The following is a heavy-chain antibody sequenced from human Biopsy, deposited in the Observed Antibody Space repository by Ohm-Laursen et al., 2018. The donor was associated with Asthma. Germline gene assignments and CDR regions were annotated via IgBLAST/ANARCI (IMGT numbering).Heavy chain of an antibody. CDR2: IYSGGTS. CDR3: ARGDSSNWSHYYFDY. D-gene: IGHD3-22*01. Sequence: SLRLSCTASGFAVSRDHMFWVRQAPGKGLEWVSVIYSGGTSHTSDSVRGRFTISRDYSKNTLYLQMHSLRAEDTAVYYCARGDSSNWSHYYFDYWGQGTLVTVSS. CDR1: GFAVSRDH. V-gene: IGHV3-53*01. J-gene: IGHJ4*02.